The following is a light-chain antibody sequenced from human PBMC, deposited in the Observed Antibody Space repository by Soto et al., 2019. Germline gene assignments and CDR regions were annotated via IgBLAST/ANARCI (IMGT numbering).Light chain of an antibody. V-gene: IGKV1-5*01. J-gene: IGKJ2*01. CDR1: QSISNW. CDR2: DAS. CDR3: QQCNSYS. Sequence: DIQMTQSPSTLSASVGDRVTITCRASQSISNWLAWYQQKPGKAPKLLIYDASSLESGVPSRFSGSGSGTEFTLTISSLQPDDFATYYCQQCNSYSFGQGTKLEIK.